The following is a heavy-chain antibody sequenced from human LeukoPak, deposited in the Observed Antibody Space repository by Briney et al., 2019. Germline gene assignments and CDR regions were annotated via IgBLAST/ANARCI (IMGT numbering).Heavy chain of an antibody. CDR3: ARGGYKYHY. CDR1: GLTFSSNC. J-gene: IGHJ4*02. CDR2: IKEDGSEK. D-gene: IGHD5-18*01. Sequence: GGSLRLSCAASGLTFSSNCKNWVRQPPGKGLEWVANIKEDGSEKYYVDSVKGRLTISRENTKNSLYLQMHSLIIEDTAVYYCARGGYKYHYWGQGNLVTVSS. V-gene: IGHV3-7*05.